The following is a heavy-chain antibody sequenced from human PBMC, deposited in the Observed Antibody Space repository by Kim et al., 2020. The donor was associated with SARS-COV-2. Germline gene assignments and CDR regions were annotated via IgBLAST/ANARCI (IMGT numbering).Heavy chain of an antibody. CDR1: GYTFTSYD. Sequence: ASVKVSCKASGYTFTSYDINWVRQATGQGLEWMGWMNPNSGNTGYAQKFQGRVTMTRNTSISTAYMELSSLRSEDTAVYYCARVLKGYRYYYGSGSHIFWFDPWGQGTLVTVSS. CDR2: MNPNSGNT. D-gene: IGHD3-10*01. J-gene: IGHJ5*02. V-gene: IGHV1-8*01. CDR3: ARVLKGYRYYYGSGSHIFWFDP.